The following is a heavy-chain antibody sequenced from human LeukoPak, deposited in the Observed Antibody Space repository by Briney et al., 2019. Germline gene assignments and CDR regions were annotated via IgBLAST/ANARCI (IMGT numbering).Heavy chain of an antibody. CDR1: GFTFSSYG. V-gene: IGHV3-23*01. CDR2: ISGSGGST. Sequence: PGGSLRLSCAASGFTFSSYGMSWVRQAPGKGLEWVSAISGSGGSTYYADSVKGRFTISRDNSKNTLYLQMNSLRAEDTAVYYCAKSGGYYYDVLNWAQGTLVTVSS. J-gene: IGHJ4*02. CDR3: AKSGGYYYDVLN. D-gene: IGHD3-22*01.